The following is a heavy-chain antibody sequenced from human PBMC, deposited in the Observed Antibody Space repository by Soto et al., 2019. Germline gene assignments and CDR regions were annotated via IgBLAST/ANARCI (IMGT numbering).Heavy chain of an antibody. V-gene: IGHV1-18*01. Sequence: QVQLVQSGAEVKRPGASVKVSCKASGYTFRNYDVAWVRRAPGHGLEWMGWISISKGKTYYQESLQGRVTMTMDTGTTTAYMEGRSRRSDDTAVYYCARKGYIGNFGLAVWGQGTTVTVSS. CDR1: GYTFRNYD. D-gene: IGHD5-12*01. J-gene: IGHJ6*02. CDR2: ISISKGKT. CDR3: ARKGYIGNFGLAV.